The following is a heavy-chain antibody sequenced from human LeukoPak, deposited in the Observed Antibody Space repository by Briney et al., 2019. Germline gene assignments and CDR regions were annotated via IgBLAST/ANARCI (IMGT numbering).Heavy chain of an antibody. CDR1: GFTFSSYW. V-gene: IGHV3-74*01. J-gene: IGHJ4*02. CDR2: INSDGSST. Sequence: PGGSLRLSCTASGFTFSSYWMHWVRQAPGKGLVWVSRINSDGSSTSYADFVKGRFTISRDNAKNTLYLQMNSLRAEDTALYYCAKDRNPIVGATDFDYWGQGTLVTVSS. D-gene: IGHD1-26*01. CDR3: AKDRNPIVGATDFDY.